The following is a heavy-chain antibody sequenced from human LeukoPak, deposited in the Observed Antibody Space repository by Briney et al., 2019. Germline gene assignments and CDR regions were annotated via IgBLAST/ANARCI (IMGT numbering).Heavy chain of an antibody. CDR1: GYTFTSNY. J-gene: IGHJ4*02. V-gene: IGHV1-46*01. Sequence: ASVKVSCKASGYTFTSNYIHWVRQAPGQGLEWMGMIYPRDGSTSYAQKFQGRVTVTRDTSTSTVHMELSGLRSEDTAVYYCARDQEGFDYWGQGPLVTVSS. CDR3: ARDQEGFDY. CDR2: IYPRDGST.